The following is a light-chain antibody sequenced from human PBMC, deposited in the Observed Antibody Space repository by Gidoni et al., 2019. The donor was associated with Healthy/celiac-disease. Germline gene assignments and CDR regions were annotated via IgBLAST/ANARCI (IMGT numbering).Light chain of an antibody. J-gene: IGKJ2*01. V-gene: IGKV3-11*01. CDR2: DAS. CDR3: QQRSNWPKYT. CDR1: QSVSSY. Sequence: EIVLTQSPATLYLSLGERATLSTRASQSVSSYLAWYQQKPGQAPRLLIYDASNRATGIPARFSGSGSGTDFTLTISSLEPEDFAVYYCQQRSNWPKYTFGQGTKLEI.